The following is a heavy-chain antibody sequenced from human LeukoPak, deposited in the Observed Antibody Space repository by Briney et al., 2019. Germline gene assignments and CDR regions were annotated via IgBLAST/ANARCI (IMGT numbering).Heavy chain of an antibody. V-gene: IGHV3-21*01. CDR1: GFTFSSYS. D-gene: IGHD4-23*01. CDR3: ARENGGTPDY. CDR2: ISSSSSYI. Sequence: GGSLRLSCAASGFTFSSYSMNWVRQAPGKGLEWVSSISSSSSYIYYADSVKGRFTIPRDNAKNSLYLQMNSLRAEDTAVYYCARENGGTPDYWGQGTLVTVSS. J-gene: IGHJ4*02.